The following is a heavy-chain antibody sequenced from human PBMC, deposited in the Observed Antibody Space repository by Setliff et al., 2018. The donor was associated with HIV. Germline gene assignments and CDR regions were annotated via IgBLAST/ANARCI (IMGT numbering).Heavy chain of an antibody. V-gene: IGHV1-69*13. CDR3: AREPGYHFQNSVRKRYNWFES. CDR1: GGTFSNYA. J-gene: IGHJ5*01. CDR2: IIPVCNVA. Sequence: GSSVKVSCKASGGTFSNYAFSWMRQAPGQGLEWVGGIIPVCNVANYAHKFQGRVRITADGSKGKAYMELRSLRSHDTAVYYCAREPGYHFQNSVRKRYNWFESWGQGTVVTVSS. D-gene: IGHD2-2*03.